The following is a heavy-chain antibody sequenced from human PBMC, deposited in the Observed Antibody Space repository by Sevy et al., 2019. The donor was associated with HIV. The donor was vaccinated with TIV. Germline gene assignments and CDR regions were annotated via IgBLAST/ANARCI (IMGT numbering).Heavy chain of an antibody. V-gene: IGHV3-9*01. J-gene: IGHJ3*02. D-gene: IGHD1-26*01. CDR2: ISWNSGSI. Sequence: GGSLRLSCAASSGFTFDDYAMHWVRQAPGKRLEWVSGISWNSGSIGYAGSVKGRFTSCSNNGKNAMYLQMNSLRAEGTALYYCAKEIGNGSNGSGLLQNAFDIWGQGTMVTVSS. CDR1: GFTFDDYA. CDR3: AKEIGNGSNGSGLLQNAFDI.